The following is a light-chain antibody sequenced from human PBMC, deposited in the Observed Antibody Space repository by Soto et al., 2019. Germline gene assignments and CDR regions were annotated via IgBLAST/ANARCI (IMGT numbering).Light chain of an antibody. CDR1: SSNIGAGYD. V-gene: IGLV1-40*01. CDR2: GNS. Sequence: QSVLTQPPSVSGAPGQRVTISCTGSSSNIGAGYDVHWYQQLPGTAPKLLIYGNSNRPSGVPDRFSGSKSGTSASLAITGLQAEDEAEYYCLSYVSSLSGWVFGGGTKLTVL. J-gene: IGLJ3*02. CDR3: LSYVSSLSGWV.